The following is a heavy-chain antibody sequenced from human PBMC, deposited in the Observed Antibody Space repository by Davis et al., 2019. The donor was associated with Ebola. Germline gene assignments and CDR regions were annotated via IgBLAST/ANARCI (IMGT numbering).Heavy chain of an antibody. CDR2: INPKSGAT. D-gene: IGHD2-2*01. V-gene: IGHV1-2*02. CDR1: GYTFIYYY. Sequence: ASVKVSCKAFGYTFIYYYINWVRQTPGQGLEWMGRINPKSGATTYALRFQGRVTMTRDTSSGTAYMDLGSLKSDDTAVYYCARGPAANAPLDYWGQGTLVTVSS. CDR3: ARGPAANAPLDY. J-gene: IGHJ4*02.